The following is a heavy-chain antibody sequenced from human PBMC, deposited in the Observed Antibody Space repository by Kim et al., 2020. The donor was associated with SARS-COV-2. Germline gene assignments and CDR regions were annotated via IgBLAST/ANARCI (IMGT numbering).Heavy chain of an antibody. CDR1: GFTFSNAW. CDR2: IKSKTDGGTT. V-gene: IGHV3-15*01. J-gene: IGHJ3*02. Sequence: GGSLRLSCAASGFTFSNAWMSWVRQAPGKGLEWVGGIKSKTDGGTTDSAAPVKGRFTISRDDSKNTLYLQMNSLKTEDTAVYYCTTDLATVVTLGSDAFDIWGQGTMVTVSS. CDR3: TTDLATVVTLGSDAFDI. D-gene: IGHD4-17*01.